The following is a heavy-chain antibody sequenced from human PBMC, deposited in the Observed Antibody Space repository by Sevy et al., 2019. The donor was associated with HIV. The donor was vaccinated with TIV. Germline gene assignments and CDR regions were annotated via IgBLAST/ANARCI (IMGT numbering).Heavy chain of an antibody. CDR2: ISYDGNNR. CDR3: ARVAVEYCTNDCYHRFDH. D-gene: IGHD2-8*01. V-gene: IGHV3-30*04. CDR1: GFTFPIYS. Sequence: GGSLRLSCVASGFTFPIYSVVWVRRAPGKRLEWLTLISYDGNNRYYADSVKGRFTISRDNSNNILYLQMTSLRVEDTALYFCARVAVEYCTNDCYHRFDHWGLGTLVTVSS. J-gene: IGHJ4*02.